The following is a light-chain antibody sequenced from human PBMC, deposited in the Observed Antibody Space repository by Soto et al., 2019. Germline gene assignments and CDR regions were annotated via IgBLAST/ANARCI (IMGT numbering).Light chain of an antibody. Sequence: IVLTQSPATLSLSPGQRASLSCRASQTAGKDLAWYQVRPGQAPRLLIFDASTRATGVPPRFSGSRSGSDFTLTISSLHPEDFALFYCQQRSAWSFTFGGGTSVLIK. V-gene: IGKV3-11*01. J-gene: IGKJ4*01. CDR3: QQRSAWSFT. CDR1: QTAGKD. CDR2: DAS.